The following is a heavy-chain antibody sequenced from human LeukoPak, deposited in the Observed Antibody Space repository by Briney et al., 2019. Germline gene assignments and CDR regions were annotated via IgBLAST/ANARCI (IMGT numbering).Heavy chain of an antibody. CDR1: GVSISGYY. D-gene: IGHD3-10*01. CDR2: LYYSGST. CDR3: ARDEDSAYGSGSYLS. Sequence: PSETLSLTCTVSGVSISGYYWSWIRQPPGKGLEWIGYLYYSGSTNYNPSLKSRVTISVDTSKNQFSLKLRSVTAADTAVYYCARDEDSAYGSGSYLSWGQGTLVTVSS. V-gene: IGHV4-59*01. J-gene: IGHJ5*02.